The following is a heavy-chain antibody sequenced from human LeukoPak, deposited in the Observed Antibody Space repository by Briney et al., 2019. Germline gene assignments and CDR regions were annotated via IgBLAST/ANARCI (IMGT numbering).Heavy chain of an antibody. V-gene: IGHV3-13*01. D-gene: IGHD6-13*01. J-gene: IGHJ4*02. CDR1: GFTFSSYD. CDR3: ASSYSSSWYLDY. CDR2: IGTAGDT. Sequence: GGSLRLSCAASGFTFSSYDMHWVRQATGKGLEWVSAIGTAGDTYYPGSVKGRFTISRENAKNSLYLQMNSLRAGDTAVYYCASSYSSSWYLDYWGQGTLVTVSS.